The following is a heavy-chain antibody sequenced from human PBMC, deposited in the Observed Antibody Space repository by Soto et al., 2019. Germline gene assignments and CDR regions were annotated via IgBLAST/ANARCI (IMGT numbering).Heavy chain of an antibody. D-gene: IGHD4-17*01. CDR3: AKATGIEATVTGNNLET. CDR2: ISYDGSNK. V-gene: IGHV3-30*18. CDR1: GFTFSSYR. J-gene: IGHJ1*01. Sequence: PAGSLRLSCAASGFTFSSYRMHSVRQAPGEGLEWVAVISYDGSNKYYADSVKGRFTITRGNSTNTLYLQVNSLRAKDTAAYNNAKATGIEATVTGNNLETWGKGTMVTVS.